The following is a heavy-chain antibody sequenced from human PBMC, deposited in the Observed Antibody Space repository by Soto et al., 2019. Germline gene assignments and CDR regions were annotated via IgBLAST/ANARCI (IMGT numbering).Heavy chain of an antibody. CDR1: GYTFTGYY. V-gene: IGHV1-2*02. Sequence: GASVKVSCKASGYTFTGYYMHWVRQAPGQGLEWMGWINPNSGGTNYAQKFQGRVTMTRDTSISTAYMELSRLRSDDTAVYYCARSNDFWSGHDFYYYGMDVWGQGTTVTVSS. J-gene: IGHJ6*02. CDR3: ARSNDFWSGHDFYYYGMDV. D-gene: IGHD3-3*01. CDR2: INPNSGGT.